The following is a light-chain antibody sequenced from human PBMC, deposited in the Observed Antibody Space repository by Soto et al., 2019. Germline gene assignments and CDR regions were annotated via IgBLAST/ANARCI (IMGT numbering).Light chain of an antibody. CDR1: QSISSY. Sequence: DIQMTQSQSSLSASGGDRVTITCRASQSISSYLNWYQQKPGKAPKLLIYAASSLQSGVPSRFSGSGSGTDFPLTISSLQPEEYATYYFQQSYSPPYTFGQGTKLASK. J-gene: IGKJ2*01. V-gene: IGKV1-39*01. CDR2: AAS. CDR3: QQSYSPPYT.